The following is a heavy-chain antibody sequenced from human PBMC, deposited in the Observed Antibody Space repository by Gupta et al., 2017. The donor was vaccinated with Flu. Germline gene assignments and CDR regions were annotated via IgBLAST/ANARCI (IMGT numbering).Heavy chain of an antibody. CDR3: AAALVGCSGNNCYPP. V-gene: IGHV1-58*01. Sequence: GFTFTRSGVQWVRQARGQRLEWIGWIVVGSVNTNYAQKFQERVTISRDMSTSTAYMELDSLRSEDTAVYYCAAALVGCSGNNCYPPWGQGTLVTVSS. J-gene: IGHJ5*02. CDR2: IVVGSVNT. CDR1: GFTFTRSG. D-gene: IGHD2-2*01.